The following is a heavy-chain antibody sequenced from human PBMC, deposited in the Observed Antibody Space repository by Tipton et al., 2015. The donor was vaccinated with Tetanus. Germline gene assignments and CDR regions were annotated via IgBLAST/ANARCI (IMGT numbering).Heavy chain of an antibody. CDR3: VRGRGLGAYSYGFEY. V-gene: IGHV4-31*01. D-gene: IGHD5-18*01. Sequence: TLSLTCNVSGASINAGGYLWTWVRQHPGEGLEWIGNIYYDTMPTSPIPSLGSLVTISVDTSKNQFSLKLTSVTAADTAVYYCVRGRGLGAYSYGFEYWGRGTHVTVSS. CDR2: IYYDTMPT. CDR1: GASINAGGYL. J-gene: IGHJ4*02.